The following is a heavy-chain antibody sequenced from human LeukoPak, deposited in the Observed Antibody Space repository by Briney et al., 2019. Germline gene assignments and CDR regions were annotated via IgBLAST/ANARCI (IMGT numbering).Heavy chain of an antibody. D-gene: IGHD3-22*01. Sequence: GGSLRLSCAVSGLTFSDVWMCWGRQAPGKGLGWVSGISWNSDSIGYADSVKGRITISRDNAKNSLYLQMNSLRAEDTALYYRAKASKTYYYDSSGYYGMDVWGQGTTVTVSS. CDR3: AKASKTYYYDSSGYYGMDV. J-gene: IGHJ6*02. CDR2: ISWNSDSI. CDR1: GLTFSDVW. V-gene: IGHV3-9*01.